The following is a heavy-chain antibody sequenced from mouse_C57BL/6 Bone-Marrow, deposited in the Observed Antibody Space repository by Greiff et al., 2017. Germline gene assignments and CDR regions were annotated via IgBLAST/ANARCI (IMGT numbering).Heavy chain of an antibody. J-gene: IGHJ2*01. V-gene: IGHV5-4*01. CDR2: ISDGGSYT. Sequence: DVKLVESGGGLVKPGGSLKLSCAASGFTFSSYAMSWVRQTPEKRLEWVATISDGGSYTYYPDNVKGRFTISRDNAKNNLYLQKSHLMCEDTAMYYCARDPLRRDYFEYWGKGTTLTVA. CDR1: GFTFSSYA. CDR3: ARDPLRRDYFEY.